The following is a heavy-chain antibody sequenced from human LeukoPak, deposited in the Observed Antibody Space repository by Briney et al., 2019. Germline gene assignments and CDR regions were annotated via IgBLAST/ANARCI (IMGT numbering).Heavy chain of an antibody. D-gene: IGHD2-8*01. CDR3: ARARLVWTKYFDC. CDR1: GFTFSAYW. J-gene: IGHJ4*02. V-gene: IGHV3-30*09. Sequence: PGGSLRLSGAASGFTFSAYWMTWVRQAPGKGLEWVAVISFDGSNEYYSDSVKGRFAISRDNSKNTLYLQMSSLRAEDTAVYYCARARLVWTKYFDCWGQGTLVTVSS. CDR2: ISFDGSNE.